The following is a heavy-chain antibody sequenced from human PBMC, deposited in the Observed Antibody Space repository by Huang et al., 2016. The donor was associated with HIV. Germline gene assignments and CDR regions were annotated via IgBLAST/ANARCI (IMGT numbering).Heavy chain of an antibody. Sequence: EGQLLESGGGLTQPGGSRRLSCVVSEITFINFAMSWVRQAPRKGLEWVATIPGSGLTTYYADSVEGRFTVSRDNSKNTVNLQMDNLRVDDTAIYFCAKGRGSNWLSPSGLFDLWGRGTLVSVSS. D-gene: IGHD6-19*01. J-gene: IGHJ2*01. V-gene: IGHV3-23*01. CDR2: IPGSGLTT. CDR3: AKGRGSNWLSPSGLFDL. CDR1: EITFINFA.